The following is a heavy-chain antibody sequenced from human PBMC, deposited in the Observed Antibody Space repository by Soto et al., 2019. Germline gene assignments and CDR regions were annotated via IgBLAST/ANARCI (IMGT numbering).Heavy chain of an antibody. CDR2: IIPILGIA. V-gene: IGHV1-69*08. CDR3: ARDCSSTSCYAYP. CDR1: GGTFSSYT. J-gene: IGHJ5*02. D-gene: IGHD2-2*01. Sequence: QVQLVQSGAEVKKPGSSVKVSCKASGGTFSSYTISWVRQAPGQGLEWMGRIIPILGIANYAQKFQGRVTITANKSTNTAYMELSSLRSEDTAVYYCARDCSSTSCYAYPWGQGALVTVSS.